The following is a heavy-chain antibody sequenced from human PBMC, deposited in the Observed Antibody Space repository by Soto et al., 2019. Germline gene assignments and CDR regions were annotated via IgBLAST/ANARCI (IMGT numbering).Heavy chain of an antibody. CDR2: ITGSSEYT. CDR1: GFTFSAYY. CDR3: AREYYYGMDV. V-gene: IGHV3-11*05. Sequence: QVQLVESGGGLVRPGGSLRLSCAASGFTFSAYYMTWMRQARGKGLEWVSYITGSSEYTNYADSVKGRFTISRDNVKNSLYLQMNSLRAEDTAVYYCAREYYYGMDVWGQGTTVTVSS. J-gene: IGHJ6*02.